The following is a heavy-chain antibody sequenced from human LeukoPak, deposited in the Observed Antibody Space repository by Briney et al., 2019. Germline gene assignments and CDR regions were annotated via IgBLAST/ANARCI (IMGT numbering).Heavy chain of an antibody. CDR2: IYHSGST. D-gene: IGHD5-12*01. Sequence: SETLSLTCAVSDYSISSGYYWGWIRQPPGKGLEWIGSIYHSGSTYYNPSLKSRVTISVDTSKNQFSLKLSSVTAADTAVYYCAGGGDSGYDWDDYWGQGTLVTVSS. CDR1: DYSISSGYY. V-gene: IGHV4-38-2*01. CDR3: AGGGDSGYDWDDY. J-gene: IGHJ4*02.